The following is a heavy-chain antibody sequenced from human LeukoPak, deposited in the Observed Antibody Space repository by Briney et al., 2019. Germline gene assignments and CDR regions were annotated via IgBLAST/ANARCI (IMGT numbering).Heavy chain of an antibody. CDR2: INGDGRRI. J-gene: IGHJ5*02. CDR1: GFTFSTAW. Sequence: QSGRSLRLSCVASGFTFSTAWMHWARQTPGKGLVWVSHINGDGRRINYADDVKGRFTISRDNAKNTLYLQMNSLRVEDTAVYYCVRDLPRTSGPWGQGTLVTVSS. D-gene: IGHD3-10*01. CDR3: VRDLPRTSGP. V-gene: IGHV3-74*01.